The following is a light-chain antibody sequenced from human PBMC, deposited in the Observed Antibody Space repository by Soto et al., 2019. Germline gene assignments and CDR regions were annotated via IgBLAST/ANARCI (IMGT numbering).Light chain of an antibody. Sequence: EIVLTQSPANMSMSPGERTPLFCRASQSVSSNLAWYPQKPGQAPRLLIYGASTRATGIPARFSGSGSGTEFTLTISSLQSEDFAVYYCRQYNNWPLRTFGQGTKVDIK. CDR1: QSVSSN. CDR3: RQYNNWPLRT. CDR2: GAS. V-gene: IGKV3-15*01. J-gene: IGKJ1*01.